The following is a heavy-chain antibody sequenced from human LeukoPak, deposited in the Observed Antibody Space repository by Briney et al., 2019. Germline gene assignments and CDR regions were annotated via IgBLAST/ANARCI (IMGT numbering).Heavy chain of an antibody. CDR2: INPNSGGT. V-gene: IGHV1-2*04. CDR1: GYTFTGYY. J-gene: IGHJ4*02. Sequence: ASVTVSCKASGYTFTGYYMHWVRQAPGQGREWMGWINPNSGGTNYAQKFQGWVTITRDTSISTAYMELSRLRSDDTAVYYCARETKGATTELDYWGQGTLVTVSS. CDR3: ARETKGATTELDY. D-gene: IGHD4-17*01.